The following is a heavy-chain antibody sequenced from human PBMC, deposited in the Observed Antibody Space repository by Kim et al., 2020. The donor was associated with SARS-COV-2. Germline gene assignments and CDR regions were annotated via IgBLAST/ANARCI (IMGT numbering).Heavy chain of an antibody. CDR2: FDPEDGET. CDR3: ATAGPRGGFREDFDY. V-gene: IGHV1-24*01. D-gene: IGHD3-10*01. CDR1: GYTLTELS. J-gene: IGHJ4*02. Sequence: ASVKVSCKVSGYTLTELSMHWVRQAPGKGLEWMGGFDPEDGETIYAQKFQGRVTMTEDTSTDTAYMELSSLRSEDTAVYYCATAGPRGGFREDFDYWGQGTLVTVSS.